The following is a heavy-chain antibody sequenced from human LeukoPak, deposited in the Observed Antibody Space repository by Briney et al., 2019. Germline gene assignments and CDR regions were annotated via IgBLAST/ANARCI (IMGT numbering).Heavy chain of an antibody. V-gene: IGHV1-18*01. Sequence: ASVKVSCKASGYTFISYGISWVRQAPGQGLEWMGWISAYNGNTNYAQKLQGRVTMTTDTSTSTAYMELRSLRSDDTAVYYCARDPYYYDSSAPFNWFDPWGQGTLVTVSS. CDR1: GYTFISYG. CDR2: ISAYNGNT. CDR3: ARDPYYYDSSAPFNWFDP. D-gene: IGHD3-22*01. J-gene: IGHJ5*02.